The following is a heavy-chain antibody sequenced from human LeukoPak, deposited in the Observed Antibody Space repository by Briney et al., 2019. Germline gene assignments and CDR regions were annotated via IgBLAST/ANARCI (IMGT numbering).Heavy chain of an antibody. CDR2: ISYDGSNT. CDR1: GFTFSSYG. D-gene: IGHD3-3*01. Sequence: GGSLRLSCAASGFTFSSYGMHWVRQAPGKGLEWVALISYDGSNTYYADSVKGRFTISRDNSKNTLYLQMNSLRAEDTAVYYCARETTYHYDFWSGSNWFDPWGQGTLVTVSS. CDR3: ARETTYHYDFWSGSNWFDP. J-gene: IGHJ5*02. V-gene: IGHV3-30*03.